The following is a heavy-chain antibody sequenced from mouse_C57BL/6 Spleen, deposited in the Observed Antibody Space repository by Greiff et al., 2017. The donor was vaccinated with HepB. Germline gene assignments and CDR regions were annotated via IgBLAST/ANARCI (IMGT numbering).Heavy chain of an antibody. J-gene: IGHJ4*01. CDR2: IYPGDGDT. V-gene: IGHV1-82*01. Sequence: LQESGPELVKPGASVKISCKASGYAFSSSWMNWVKQRPGKGLEWIGRIYPGDGDTNYNGKFKGKATLTADKSSSTAYMQLSSLTSEDSAVYFCARSQLRLQGYAMDYWGQGTSVTVSS. CDR3: ARSQLRLQGYAMDY. D-gene: IGHD3-2*02. CDR1: GYAFSSSW.